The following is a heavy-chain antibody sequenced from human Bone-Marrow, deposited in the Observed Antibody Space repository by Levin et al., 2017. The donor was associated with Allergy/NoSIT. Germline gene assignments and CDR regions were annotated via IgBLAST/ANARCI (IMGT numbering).Heavy chain of an antibody. J-gene: IGHJ1*01. CDR3: ARDEWAAAGIKYFQH. CDR1: GFTFDDYG. CDR2: INWNGGST. V-gene: IGHV3-20*04. D-gene: IGHD6-13*01. Sequence: ASVKVSCAASGFTFDDYGMSWVRQAPGKGLEWVSGINWNGGSTGYADSVKGRFTISRDNAKNSLYLQMNSLRAEDTALYYCARDEWAAAGIKYFQHWGQGTLVTVSS.